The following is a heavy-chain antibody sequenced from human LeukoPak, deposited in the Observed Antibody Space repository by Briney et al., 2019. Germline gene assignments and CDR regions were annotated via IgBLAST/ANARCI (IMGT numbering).Heavy chain of an antibody. Sequence: PGGSLRLSCAASGFTFSSYAMSWVRQTPGKGLEWVAMISYNGNSQQYVDSVKGRFTISRDTSKNTVYLQMSSLRPEDSAVYYCAKDLYGSGWYNYFDPWGQGTLVTVSS. CDR1: GFTFSSYA. CDR2: ISYNGNSQ. CDR3: AKDLYGSGWYNYFDP. J-gene: IGHJ5*02. V-gene: IGHV3-30*18. D-gene: IGHD6-19*01.